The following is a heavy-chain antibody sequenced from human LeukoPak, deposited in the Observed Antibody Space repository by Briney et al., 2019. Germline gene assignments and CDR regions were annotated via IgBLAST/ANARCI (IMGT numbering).Heavy chain of an antibody. J-gene: IGHJ4*02. CDR3: LKGLVWLPDY. CDR1: GFSFNDYV. Sequence: GGSLRLSCAASGFSFNDYVMQWVRQAPGKGLEWVSLISGDGSSTYQRDSVKGRFTISRDNSKNSLYLQMNSLTTEDTAFYYCLKGLVWLPDYWGQGTLVTVSP. V-gene: IGHV3-43*02. CDR2: ISGDGSST. D-gene: IGHD6-19*01.